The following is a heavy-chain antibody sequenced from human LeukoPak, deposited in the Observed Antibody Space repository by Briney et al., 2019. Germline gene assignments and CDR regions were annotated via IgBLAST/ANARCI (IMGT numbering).Heavy chain of an antibody. J-gene: IGHJ6*02. CDR2: IYYSGST. CDR3: ARAGWVAATGYYYYGMDV. CDR1: GGSISSYY. Sequence: SETLSLTCTVSGGSISSYYWSWIRQPPGKGLEWIGYIYYSGSTNYNPSLKGRVTISVDTSKNQFSLKLSSVTAADTAVYYCARAGWVAATGYYYYGMDVWGQGTTVTVSS. V-gene: IGHV4-59*01. D-gene: IGHD2-15*01.